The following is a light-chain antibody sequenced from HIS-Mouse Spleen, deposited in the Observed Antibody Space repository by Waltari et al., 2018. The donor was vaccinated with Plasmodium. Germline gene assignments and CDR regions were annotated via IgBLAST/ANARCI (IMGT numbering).Light chain of an antibody. CDR2: GAS. V-gene: IGKV3-15*01. CDR1: QSVSSN. J-gene: IGKJ2*01. Sequence: EIVMTQSPATLSVSPGERSTLSCRASQSVSSNLACYQQKPGQAPRLLIYGASTRATDIPARFSGSGAGTEFTLTISSLQSEDFAGYYCQKYNNWPPYTFGQGTKLEIK. CDR3: QKYNNWPPYT.